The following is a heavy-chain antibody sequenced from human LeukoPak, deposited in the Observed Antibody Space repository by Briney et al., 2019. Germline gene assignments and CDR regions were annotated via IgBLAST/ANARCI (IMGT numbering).Heavy chain of an antibody. V-gene: IGHV3-23*01. CDR2: ISADGKRT. Sequence: GGSLRLSCAASGFTFNCYWMSWVRQAPGKGLEWVSSISADGKRTYYTDSVKGRFTISRDNSKSALYLQMNSLRAEDTAIYYCAKRSPPDTFYFDYWGQGTLVTVSS. D-gene: IGHD3-16*01. CDR3: AKRSPPDTFYFDY. J-gene: IGHJ4*02. CDR1: GFTFNCYW.